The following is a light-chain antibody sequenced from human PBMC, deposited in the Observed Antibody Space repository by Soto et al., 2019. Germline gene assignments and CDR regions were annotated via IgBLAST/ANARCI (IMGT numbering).Light chain of an antibody. CDR3: QRRSNWPSIT. Sequence: EIVLTQSPATLSLSPGERATLSCRASRSVSSYLAWYQQKPGQAPRLLIYDASNRATGIPARFSGSGSGTDFALTISSLEPEDSAVYYCQRRSNWPSITFGQGTRLEIK. CDR2: DAS. V-gene: IGKV3-11*01. CDR1: RSVSSY. J-gene: IGKJ5*01.